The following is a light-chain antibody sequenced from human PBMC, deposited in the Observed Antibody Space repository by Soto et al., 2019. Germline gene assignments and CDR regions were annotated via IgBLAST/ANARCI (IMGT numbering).Light chain of an antibody. Sequence: QSALTQPASVSGSPGQSIAISCTGTSSDIGGYNSVSWYQQHPGKAPKLMIYNVSNRPSGVSDRFSGSKSGNTASLTISGLQAVFVVDYYCSSYTIFSTYVFGTGTMVT. CDR1: SSDIGGYNS. J-gene: IGLJ1*01. V-gene: IGLV2-14*01. CDR2: NVS. CDR3: SSYTIFSTYV.